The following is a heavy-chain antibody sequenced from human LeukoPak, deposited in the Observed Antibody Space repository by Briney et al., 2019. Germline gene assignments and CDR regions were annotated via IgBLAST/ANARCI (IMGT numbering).Heavy chain of an antibody. J-gene: IGHJ4*02. D-gene: IGHD5-18*01. CDR1: GGSISSSSYY. CDR2: IYYSGST. V-gene: IGHV4-39*01. Sequence: SETLSLTCTVSGGSISSSSYYWGWIRQPPGKGLEWIGSIYYSGSTYYNPSLKSRVTISVDTSKNQFSLKLSSVTAADTAVYYCARQDMPWIQLRVGYYFDYWGQGTPVTVSS. CDR3: ARQDMPWIQLRVGYYFDY.